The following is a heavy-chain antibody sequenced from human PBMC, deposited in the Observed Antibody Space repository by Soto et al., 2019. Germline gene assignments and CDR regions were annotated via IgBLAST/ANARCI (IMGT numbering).Heavy chain of an antibody. CDR3: AREVLSSLRGGNFDY. CDR2: IWYDGSNK. Sequence: QVQLVESGGGVVQPWRSLRLSCAASGFTFSSYGMHWVRQAPGKGLEWVAVIWYDGSNKYYADSVKGRFTISRDNSKNTLYLQMNSLRAEDTAVYYCAREVLSSLRGGNFDYWGQGTLVTVSS. J-gene: IGHJ4*02. D-gene: IGHD3-16*01. V-gene: IGHV3-33*01. CDR1: GFTFSSYG.